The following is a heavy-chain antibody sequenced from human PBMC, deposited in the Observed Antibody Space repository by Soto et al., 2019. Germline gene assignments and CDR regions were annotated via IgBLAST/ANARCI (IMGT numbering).Heavy chain of an antibody. D-gene: IGHD3-22*01. CDR2: IIPIFGTA. J-gene: IGHJ5*02. Sequence: SVKVSCKASGGTFSSYAISWVRQAPGQGLEWMGGIIPIFGTANYAQKFQGGVTITADESTSTAYMELSSLRSEDTAVYYCARDRDDSSGYYRYNWFDPWGQGTLVTVSS. V-gene: IGHV1-69*13. CDR1: GGTFSSYA. CDR3: ARDRDDSSGYYRYNWFDP.